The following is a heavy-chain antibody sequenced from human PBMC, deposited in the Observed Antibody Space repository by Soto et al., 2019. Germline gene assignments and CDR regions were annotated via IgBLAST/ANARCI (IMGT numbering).Heavy chain of an antibody. CDR3: AMLLDIVATTVDY. CDR1: GFTFSSYG. CDR2: ISYDGSNK. D-gene: IGHD5-12*01. Sequence: QVQLVESGGGVVQPGRSLRLSCAASGFTFSSYGMHWVRQAPGKGLEWVAVISYDGSNKYYADSVKGRFTISRDNFKNTLYLQMNSLRAEDTAVYYCAMLLDIVATTVDYWGQGTLVTVSS. J-gene: IGHJ4*02. V-gene: IGHV3-30*03.